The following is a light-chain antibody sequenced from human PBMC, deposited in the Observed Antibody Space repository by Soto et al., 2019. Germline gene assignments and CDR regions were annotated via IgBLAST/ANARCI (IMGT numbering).Light chain of an antibody. Sequence: EIVMTQSPATLSVSPGERATLSCRASQSISSNLAWYQHKLGQAPRLFIFRASSRATGIPARFSGSGSGTEFNMTISSLQSEDFATYYCQQSYSTPLTFGQGTKVEIK. CDR3: QQSYSTPLT. CDR1: QSISSN. CDR2: RAS. V-gene: IGKV3-15*01. J-gene: IGKJ1*01.